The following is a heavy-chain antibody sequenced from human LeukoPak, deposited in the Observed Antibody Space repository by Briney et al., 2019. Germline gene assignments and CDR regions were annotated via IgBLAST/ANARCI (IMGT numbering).Heavy chain of an antibody. CDR2: IYYSGST. CDR3: SRGNLKSGYDFWSGYYISAEYFQH. CDR1: GGSISSYY. J-gene: IGHJ1*01. D-gene: IGHD3-3*01. V-gene: IGHV4-59*01. Sequence: PTETLSLTCTVSGGSISSYYWSWIRQPPGKGLEWIGYIYYSGSTNYNPSLKSRVTISVDTSKNQFSLKLSSVTAADTAVYYWSRGNLKSGYDFWSGYYISAEYFQHWGQGTLVTVSS.